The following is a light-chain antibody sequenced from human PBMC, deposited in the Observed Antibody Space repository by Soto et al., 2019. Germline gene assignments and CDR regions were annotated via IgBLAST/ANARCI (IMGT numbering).Light chain of an antibody. CDR3: QQFGLSPT. J-gene: IGKJ4*01. CDR2: GAS. Sequence: EIVLTQSPGTLSLSPGERATLSCRASQTISSTFLAWYRQRPGQAPRLLIYGASSRATGIPDRFSGGGSGTDFTLTISRLEPEDFAVYYCQQFGLSPTFGGGTKVEIK. V-gene: IGKV3-20*01. CDR1: QTISSTF.